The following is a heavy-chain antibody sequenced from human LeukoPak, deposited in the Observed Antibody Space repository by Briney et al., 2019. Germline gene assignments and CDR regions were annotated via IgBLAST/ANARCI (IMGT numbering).Heavy chain of an antibody. D-gene: IGHD1-7*01. CDR2: TYHRSKWYN. J-gene: IGHJ3*02. CDR1: GDSVSSNSAT. V-gene: IGHV6-1*01. Sequence: SQTLSLTCAISGDSVSSNSATWHWIRQSASRGLEWLGRTYHRSKWYNEYAVSVKSRITINPDTSKNQFSLQLNSVTPEDTAVYYCARDALVAGTRARAFDIWGQGTMVTVSS. CDR3: ARDALVAGTRARAFDI.